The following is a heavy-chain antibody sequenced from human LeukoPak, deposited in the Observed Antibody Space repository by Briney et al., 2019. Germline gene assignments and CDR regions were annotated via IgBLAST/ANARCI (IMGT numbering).Heavy chain of an antibody. V-gene: IGHV4-34*01. J-gene: IGHJ6*02. CDR3: ARGLFHSSGLPYAMDV. CDR1: GGSFSGYY. CDR2: INHSGST. D-gene: IGHD3-22*01. Sequence: SETLSLTCAVYGGSFSGYYWSWIRQPPGKGLEWIGEINHSGSTNYNPSLKSRVTISVDTSKNQFSLKLSSVPAADTAVYYCARGLFHSSGLPYAMDVWGQGTTVTVSS.